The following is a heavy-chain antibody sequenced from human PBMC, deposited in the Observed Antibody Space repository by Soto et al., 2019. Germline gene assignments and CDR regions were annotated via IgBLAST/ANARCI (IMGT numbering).Heavy chain of an antibody. CDR1: GFAFSNFW. D-gene: IGHD3-3*01. Sequence: EVQLVESGGGLVQPGGSLRLSCAASGFAFSNFWMSWVRQVPGKGLQWVDIIQQDGSEKYYVDSVKGRFTISRDNTQNSLYLQMNSLRAEDTAVYYCAKVRRLEDYFDYWGQGTLVTVSS. CDR3: AKVRRLEDYFDY. V-gene: IGHV3-7*02. J-gene: IGHJ4*02. CDR2: IQQDGSEK.